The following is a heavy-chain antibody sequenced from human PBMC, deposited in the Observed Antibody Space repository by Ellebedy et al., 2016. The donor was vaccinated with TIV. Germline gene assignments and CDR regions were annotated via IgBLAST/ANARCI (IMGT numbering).Heavy chain of an antibody. CDR2: VGTSGGT. J-gene: IGHJ6*02. CDR3: ARDGGSTSPYSMDV. V-gene: IGHV3-13*01. D-gene: IGHD2-2*01. Sequence: GESLKISCAASGFIFDDYAMHWVRQATGKGLEWVSVVGTSGGTYYSDSVKGRFIISRDNAKNSLSLQMNSLRAGDTAVYYCARDGGSTSPYSMDVWGQGTTVIVSS. CDR1: GFIFDDYA.